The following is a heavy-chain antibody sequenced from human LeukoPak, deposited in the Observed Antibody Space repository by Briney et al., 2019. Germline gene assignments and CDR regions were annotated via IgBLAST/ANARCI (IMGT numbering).Heavy chain of an antibody. CDR2: IYCSGST. D-gene: IGHD2-2*01. CDR1: GGSISSSSYY. CDR3: ARREVPAPNAFDI. Sequence: PSETLSLTCTVSGGSISSSSYYWGWIRQPPGKGLEWIGSIYCSGSTYYNPSLKSRVTISVDTSKNQFSLKLSSVTAADTAVYYCARREVPAPNAFDIWGQGTMVTVSS. J-gene: IGHJ3*02. V-gene: IGHV4-39*01.